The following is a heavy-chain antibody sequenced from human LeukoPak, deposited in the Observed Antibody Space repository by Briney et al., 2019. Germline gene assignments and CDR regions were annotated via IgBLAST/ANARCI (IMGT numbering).Heavy chain of an antibody. CDR2: INPNSGGT. V-gene: IGHV1-2*02. D-gene: IGHD2-2*01. CDR1: GYTFTGYY. Sequence: ASVKVSCKASGYTFTGYYMHWVRQAPGQGLEWMGWINPNSGGTNYAQKFQGRVTMTRDTSISTAYMELSRLRSDDTAVYYCAINLYSPIKCSTSCLGYWGQGTLVTVSS. J-gene: IGHJ4*02. CDR3: AINLYSPIKCSTSCLGY.